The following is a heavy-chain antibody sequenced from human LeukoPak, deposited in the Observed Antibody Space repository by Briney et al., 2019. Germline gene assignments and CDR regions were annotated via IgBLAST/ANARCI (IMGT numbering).Heavy chain of an antibody. J-gene: IGHJ3*02. CDR3: ATLSELKLRFLEWSMAPRAFDI. CDR2: IRYDGSNK. CDR1: GFTFSSYG. D-gene: IGHD3-3*01. Sequence: PGGSLRLSCAASGFTFSSYGMHWVRQAPGKGLEWVAFIRYDGSNKYYADSVKGRFTISRDNSKNTLYLQMNSLRAEDTAVYYCATLSELKLRFLEWSMAPRAFDIWGQGTMVTVSS. V-gene: IGHV3-30*02.